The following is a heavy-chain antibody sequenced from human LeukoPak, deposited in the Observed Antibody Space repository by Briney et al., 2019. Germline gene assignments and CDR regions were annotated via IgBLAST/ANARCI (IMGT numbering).Heavy chain of an antibody. CDR2: ISAYNGNT. J-gene: IGHJ6*02. CDR1: GYTFTSYG. Sequence: ASVKVSCKASGYTFTSYGISWVRQAPGQGLEWMGWISAYNGNTNYAQKLQGRVTMTTDTPTSTAYMELRSLRSDDTAVYYCARDSLRPLELLWFGESTKDVWGQGTTVTVSS. CDR3: ARDSLRPLELLWFGESTKDV. D-gene: IGHD3-10*01. V-gene: IGHV1-18*01.